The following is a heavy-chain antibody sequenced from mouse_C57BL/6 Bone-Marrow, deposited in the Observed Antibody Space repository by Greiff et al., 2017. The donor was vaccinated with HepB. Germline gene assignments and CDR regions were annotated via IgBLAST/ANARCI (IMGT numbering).Heavy chain of an antibody. CDR3: ARSELPFAY. CDR1: GYAFTNYL. CDR2: INPGSGGT. D-gene: IGHD1-1*01. V-gene: IGHV1-54*01. J-gene: IGHJ3*01. Sequence: QVQLKQSGAELVRPGTSVKVSCKASGYAFTNYLIEWVKQRPGQGLEWIGVINPGSGGTNYNEKFKGKATLTADKSSSTDYMQLSSLTSEDSAVYFCARSELPFAYWGQGTLVTVSA.